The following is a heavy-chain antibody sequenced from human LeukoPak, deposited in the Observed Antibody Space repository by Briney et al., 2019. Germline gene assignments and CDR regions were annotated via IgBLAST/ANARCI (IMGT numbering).Heavy chain of an antibody. J-gene: IGHJ3*02. CDR3: ASLTWDILTGYGAFDI. D-gene: IGHD3-9*01. CDR1: GYTFTSYG. Sequence: ASVKVSCKASGYTFTSYGISWVRQAPGQGLEWMGWISAYNGNTNYAQKLQGRVTMTTDTSTSTAYMELRSLRSDDTAVYYCASLTWDILTGYGAFDIWGQGTMVTVSS. CDR2: ISAYNGNT. V-gene: IGHV1-18*04.